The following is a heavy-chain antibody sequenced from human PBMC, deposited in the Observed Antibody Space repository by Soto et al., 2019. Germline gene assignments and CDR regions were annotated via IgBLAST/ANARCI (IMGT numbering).Heavy chain of an antibody. CDR2: IGSSSSTI. J-gene: IGHJ4*02. Sequence: GSLRLSCAASGFTFSSCSMNWVRQAPGKGLEWVSYIGSSSSTIYYADSVKGRFTISRDNAKNSLYLQMNSLRAEDTAVYYCARDLNLGSFDYWGQGTLVTVSS. CDR3: ARDLNLGSFDY. CDR1: GFTFSSCS. V-gene: IGHV3-48*01.